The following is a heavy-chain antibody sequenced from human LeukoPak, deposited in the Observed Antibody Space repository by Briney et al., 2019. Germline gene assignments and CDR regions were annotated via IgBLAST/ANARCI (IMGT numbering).Heavy chain of an antibody. D-gene: IGHD3-9*01. Sequence: SETLSLTCAVYGGSFSGYYWSWIRQPPGKGLEWIGEINHSGSTNYNPSLKSRVTISVDTSKNQFSLKLSSVTAADTAAYYCARLKYYDILTGYLPLYYYYMDVWGKGTTVTVSS. CDR2: INHSGST. CDR3: ARLKYYDILTGYLPLYYYYMDV. J-gene: IGHJ6*03. CDR1: GGSFSGYY. V-gene: IGHV4-34*01.